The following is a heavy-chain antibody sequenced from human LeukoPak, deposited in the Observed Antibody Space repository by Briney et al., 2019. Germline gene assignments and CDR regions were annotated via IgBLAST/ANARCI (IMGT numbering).Heavy chain of an antibody. CDR3: TRQGGRYPLDY. D-gene: IGHD1-26*01. CDR1: GFTFSGSA. CDR2: IRSKVNNHAT. V-gene: IGHV3-73*01. Sequence: GGSLRLSCAASGFTFSGSAMHWVRQASGKGLEWIGRIRSKVNNHATTYAASVEGRFTISRDDSKDMAYLQMNSLKIEDTALYYCTRQGGRYPLDYWGQGTLVTVSS. J-gene: IGHJ4*02.